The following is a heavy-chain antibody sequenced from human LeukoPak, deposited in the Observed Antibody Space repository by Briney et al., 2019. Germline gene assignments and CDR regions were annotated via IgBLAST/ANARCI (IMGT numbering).Heavy chain of an antibody. CDR3: ARGSSGSPLAD. CDR2: IYSGDRT. J-gene: IGHJ4*02. V-gene: IGHV3-53*01. Sequence: GGSLRLSCAASGFTVSSNYMSWVRQAPGKGLEWVSVIYSGDRTYYADSVKGRFTISTDNSKNTLYLQMNNLRAEDTAVYYCARGSSGSPLADWGQGTLVTVSS. D-gene: IGHD3-10*01. CDR1: GFTVSSNY.